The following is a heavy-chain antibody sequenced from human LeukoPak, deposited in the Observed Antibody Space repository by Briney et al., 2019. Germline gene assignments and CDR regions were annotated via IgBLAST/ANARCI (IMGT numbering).Heavy chain of an antibody. J-gene: IGHJ3*02. V-gene: IGHV3-48*03. CDR3: VRDRTVGSGKNAFDM. CDR1: GFTFSSYE. D-gene: IGHD3-10*01. Sequence: PGGSLRLSCGASGFTFSSYEMTWVRQAPGKGLEWVSYIVGSGEAIYYADSVKGRFTISRDNAKNSLYLQMNSLRAEDTAVYYCVRDRTVGSGKNAFDMWGQGTMVSVSS. CDR2: IVGSGEAI.